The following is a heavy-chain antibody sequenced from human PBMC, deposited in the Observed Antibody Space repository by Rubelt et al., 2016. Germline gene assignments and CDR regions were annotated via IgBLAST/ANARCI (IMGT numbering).Heavy chain of an antibody. J-gene: IGHJ6*02. V-gene: IGHV4-39*02. D-gene: IGHD6-6*01. CDR3: ARDGQNVPLGYYYGMDV. Sequence: QLQPQESGPGLVKPSETLSLTCTVSGGSISSSSYYWGWIRQPPGKGLEWIGSIYYSGSTYYNPSLKGRVPISVDTAKNQFTLKLRSVTAADTAVYYCARDGQNVPLGYYYGMDVWGQGTTVTVSS. CDR1: GGSISSSSYY. CDR2: IYYSGST.